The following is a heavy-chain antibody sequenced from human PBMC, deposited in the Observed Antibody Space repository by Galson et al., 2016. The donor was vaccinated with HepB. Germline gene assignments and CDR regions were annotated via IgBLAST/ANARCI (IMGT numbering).Heavy chain of an antibody. CDR3: AASTGMFFHLQY. J-gene: IGHJ4*02. D-gene: IGHD1-1*01. Sequence: SLRLSCAASGFMFSAHYMSWIRQAPGKGLEWVALVSYDGSKTYYADSVKGRFTISRDNSQNTLSLLMNSLRPDDTAVYYCAASTGMFFHLQYLGQGARVTVSS. CDR2: VSYDGSKT. V-gene: IGHV3-30*03. CDR1: GFMFSAHY.